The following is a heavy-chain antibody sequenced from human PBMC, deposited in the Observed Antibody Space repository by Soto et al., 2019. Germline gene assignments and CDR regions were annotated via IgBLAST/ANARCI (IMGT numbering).Heavy chain of an antibody. Sequence: EVQLLESGGALVQPGGSQRLSCEASGFTFSNHAMNWVRQAPGKGLEWVSTISDSGSTYYADSVKGRFTISRDNSKNTLYLQMNSLRSEDTAVYYCARDPGGHYCTSTSCLYFFDHWGQGTLVIVSS. V-gene: IGHV3-23*01. D-gene: IGHD2-2*01. CDR1: GFTFSNHA. J-gene: IGHJ4*02. CDR3: ARDPGGHYCTSTSCLYFFDH. CDR2: ISDSGST.